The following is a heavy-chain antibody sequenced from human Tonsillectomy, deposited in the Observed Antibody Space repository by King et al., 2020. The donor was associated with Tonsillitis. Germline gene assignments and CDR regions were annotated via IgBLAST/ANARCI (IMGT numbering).Heavy chain of an antibody. CDR1: GYTFTAYY. Sequence: VQLVESGAEVKKPGASGRVSCKASGYTFTAYYIHWVRQAPGQGLEWMGWINPKSGGTTYTQKFQGRFTLTRDTSISTAYMELSRLRSDDTAVYYCATGGSGWYWVYWGQGTLGTVSS. CDR3: ATGGSGWYWVY. CDR2: INPKSGGT. J-gene: IGHJ4*02. D-gene: IGHD6-19*01. V-gene: IGHV1-2*02.